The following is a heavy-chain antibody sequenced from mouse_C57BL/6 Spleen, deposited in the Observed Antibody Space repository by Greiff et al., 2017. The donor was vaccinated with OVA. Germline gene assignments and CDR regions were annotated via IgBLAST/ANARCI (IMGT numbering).Heavy chain of an antibody. CDR2: IYPGDGDT. J-gene: IGHJ2*01. D-gene: IGHD1-1*01. CDR3: ARLTTVFVY. CDR1: GYAFSSSW. V-gene: IGHV1-82*01. Sequence: QVQLQQSGPELVKPGASVKISCKASGYAFSSSWMNWVKQRPGKGLEWIGRIYPGDGDTNYNGKFKGKATLTAAKSSSTAYMQLSSLTSEDSAVYFCARLTTVFVYWGQGTTLTVSS.